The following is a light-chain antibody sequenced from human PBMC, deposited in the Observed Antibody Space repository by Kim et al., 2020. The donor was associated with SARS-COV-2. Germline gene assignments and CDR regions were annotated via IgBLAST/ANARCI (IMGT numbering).Light chain of an antibody. CDR2: GAS. CDR3: QQYENWLT. J-gene: IGKJ4*01. Sequence: EIVMTQSPATLSVSPGERVTLSCRASQSVSQHLAWYQQKPGQAPRLLIYGASTRATGIPVRFIGSGSGTAFTLTITSLQSEDSALYYCQQYENWLTFGGGTKLEI. CDR1: QSVSQH. V-gene: IGKV3-15*01.